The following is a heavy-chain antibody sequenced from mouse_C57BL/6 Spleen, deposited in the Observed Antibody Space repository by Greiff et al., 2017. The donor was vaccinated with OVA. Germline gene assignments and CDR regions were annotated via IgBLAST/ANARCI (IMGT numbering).Heavy chain of an antibody. J-gene: IGHJ4*01. Sequence: VQLVASGPGLVAPSQSLSITCTVSGFSLTSSGVSWVRQPPGKGLEWLGVLWGDGSTHYHSALISRLSISKDNSKSQVFLKLNSLQTDDTATYYCAKEDGKGAMDYWGQGTSVTVSS. V-gene: IGHV2-3*01. CDR1: GFSLTSSG. CDR2: LWGDGST. D-gene: IGHD2-1*01. CDR3: AKEDGKGAMDY.